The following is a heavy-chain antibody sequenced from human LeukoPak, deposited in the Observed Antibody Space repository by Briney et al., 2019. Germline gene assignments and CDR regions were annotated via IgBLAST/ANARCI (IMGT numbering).Heavy chain of an antibody. V-gene: IGHV3-11*01. Sequence: GGSLRLSCAASGFTFSDYYMSWIRQAPGKGLEWVSYISSSGSTIYYADSVKGRFTISRDNSKNTLYLQMNSLGAEDTAVYYCAKGSPARPNWFDPWGQGTLVTVSS. CDR1: GFTFSDYY. CDR3: AKGSPARPNWFDP. D-gene: IGHD3-10*01. CDR2: ISSSGSTI. J-gene: IGHJ5*02.